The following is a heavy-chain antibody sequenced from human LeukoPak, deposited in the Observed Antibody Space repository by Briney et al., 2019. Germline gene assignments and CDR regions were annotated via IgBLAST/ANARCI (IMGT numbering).Heavy chain of an antibody. J-gene: IGHJ6*03. CDR2: IYYSGST. Sequence: SETLSLTCTVSGGSISSSSYYWGWIRQPPGQGLEWIGSIYYSGSTYYNPSLKSRVTISVDTSKNQFSLKLSSVTAADTAVYYCARVLAATYYYYYYYYMDVWGKGTTVTVSS. D-gene: IGHD6-19*01. V-gene: IGHV4-39*07. CDR3: ARVLAATYYYYYYYYMDV. CDR1: GGSISSSSYY.